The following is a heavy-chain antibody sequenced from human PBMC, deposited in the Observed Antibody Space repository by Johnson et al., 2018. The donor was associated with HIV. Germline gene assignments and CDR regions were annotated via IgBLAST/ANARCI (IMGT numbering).Heavy chain of an antibody. Sequence: QVQLVESGGGVVQPGGSLRLSCAASGFTFSDYGMHWVRQAPGKGLEWVAFIQYDGNNKYYVDSVKGRFTISRDNSKKTVYLQMHSLRAEDTAVYYCTKPRETMKFYSSGWFDGFDGWGQGTMVTVSS. J-gene: IGHJ3*01. V-gene: IGHV3-30*02. CDR1: GFTFSDYG. D-gene: IGHD6-19*01. CDR2: IQYDGNNK. CDR3: TKPRETMKFYSSGWFDGFDG.